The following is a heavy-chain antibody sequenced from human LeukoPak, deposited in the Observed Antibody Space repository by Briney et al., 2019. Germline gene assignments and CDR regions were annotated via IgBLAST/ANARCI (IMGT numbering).Heavy chain of an antibody. CDR2: VDPEDGET. CDR3: HSMFTGTTDY. V-gene: IGHV1-69-2*01. CDR1: GYTFTVYY. D-gene: IGHD1-1*01. Sequence: ASVKISCKVSGYTFTVYYMHWVQQAPGKGLEWMGLVDPEDGETIYAEKFQGRVTITADTSTDTAYMELSSLRSEDTAVYYCHSMFTGTTDYWGQGTLVTVSS. J-gene: IGHJ4*02.